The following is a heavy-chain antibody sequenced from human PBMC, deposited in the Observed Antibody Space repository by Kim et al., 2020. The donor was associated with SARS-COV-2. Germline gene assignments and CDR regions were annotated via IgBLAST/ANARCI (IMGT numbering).Heavy chain of an antibody. D-gene: IGHD6-6*01. Sequence: QKFQGRVTITADKSTSTAYMELSSLRSEDTAVYYCARYRIAARHVETFDYWGQGTLVTVSS. CDR3: ARYRIAARHVETFDY. V-gene: IGHV1-69*02. J-gene: IGHJ4*02.